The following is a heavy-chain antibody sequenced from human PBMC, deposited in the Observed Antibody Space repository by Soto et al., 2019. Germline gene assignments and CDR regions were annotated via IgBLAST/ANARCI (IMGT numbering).Heavy chain of an antibody. J-gene: IGHJ4*02. CDR3: ARGIVVVTAIRGPFDY. CDR1: GYTFTGYY. D-gene: IGHD2-21*02. CDR2: INPKSGGT. Sequence: GSVKVSCKASGYTFTGYYMHWVRQAPGQGLEWMGWINPKSGGTNYAQKFQGRVTMTRDTSISTAYMELSRLRSDDTAVYYCARGIVVVTAIRGPFDYWGQGTLVTVSS. V-gene: IGHV1-2*02.